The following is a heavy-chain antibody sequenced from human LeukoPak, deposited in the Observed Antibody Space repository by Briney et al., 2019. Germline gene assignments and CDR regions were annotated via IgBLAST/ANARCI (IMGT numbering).Heavy chain of an antibody. D-gene: IGHD3-3*01. V-gene: IGHV1-69*13. CDR3: AREAGSGYYFDY. CDR1: GGTFSSYA. CDR2: IIPIFGTA. J-gene: IGHJ4*02. Sequence: SVKVSCKASGGTFSSYAISWVRQAPGQGLEWMGGIIPIFGTANYAQKFQGRVTITADESTSTAYMELSSLRSEDTAVYYCAREAGSGYYFDYWGQGTLVTVSS.